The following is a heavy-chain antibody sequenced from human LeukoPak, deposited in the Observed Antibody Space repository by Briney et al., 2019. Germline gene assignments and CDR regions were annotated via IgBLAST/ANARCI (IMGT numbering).Heavy chain of an antibody. J-gene: IGHJ4*02. CDR3: ARDPWLASYDY. V-gene: IGHV1-18*01. CDR2: MSVHNGKT. CDR1: GSTFSSYV. Sequence: GASVKVSCKPSGSTFSSYVISWARQAPGHGLKWVGWMSVHNGKTKYAKNLKGRITMTTDTSTTTAYVELTSVRSGDTAVYYCARDPWLASYDYWGLGTLVTVSS. D-gene: IGHD3-9*01.